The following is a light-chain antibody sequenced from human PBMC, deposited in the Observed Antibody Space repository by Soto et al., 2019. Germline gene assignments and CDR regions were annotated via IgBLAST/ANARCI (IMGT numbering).Light chain of an antibody. CDR3: SSYSTGGSYV. V-gene: IGLV2-14*03. Sequence: QSALTQPASVSGSPGQSIAISCTGTSSDVGGYNSASWYQQHPGKAPKLLIYDVSNRPSGVSNRFSGSKSGNTASLTISGLQADDEADYYSSSYSTGGSYVFGTGTKVT. CDR1: SSDVGGYNS. CDR2: DVS. J-gene: IGLJ1*01.